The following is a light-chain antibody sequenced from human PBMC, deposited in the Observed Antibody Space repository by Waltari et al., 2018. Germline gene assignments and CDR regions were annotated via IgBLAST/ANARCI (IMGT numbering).Light chain of an antibody. V-gene: IGLV2-11*01. CDR1: SSDVGGYNY. Sequence: QSALTQPRSVSGSPGQSVTISCTGTSSDVGGYNYVPWYQQHPGKAPKLMIYDVIKRPSGVPDRFSGSKSGNTASLTISGLQAEDEADYYCCSYAGSYVVFGGGTKLTVL. J-gene: IGLJ2*01. CDR2: DVI. CDR3: CSYAGSYVV.